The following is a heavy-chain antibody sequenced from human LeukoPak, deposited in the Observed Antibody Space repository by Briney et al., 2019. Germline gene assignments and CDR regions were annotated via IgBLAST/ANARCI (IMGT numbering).Heavy chain of an antibody. D-gene: IGHD6-19*01. CDR2: ISSSGSTI. V-gene: IGHV3-48*03. J-gene: IGHJ4*02. Sequence: TGGSLRLSCAASGLTFSSYEMNWVRQAPGKGLEWVSYISSSGSTIYYADSVKGRFTISRDNAKNSLYLQMNSLRAEDTAVYYCARSSGWFCFDYWGQGTLVTVSS. CDR1: GLTFSSYE. CDR3: ARSSGWFCFDY.